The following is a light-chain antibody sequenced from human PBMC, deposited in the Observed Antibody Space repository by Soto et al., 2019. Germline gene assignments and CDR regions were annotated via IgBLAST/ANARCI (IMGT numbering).Light chain of an antibody. CDR3: QQYNSYSWT. CDR2: VAS. J-gene: IGKJ1*01. Sequence: DIQMTQSPSTLSASVGDRVTITCRASQSISSWLAGYQQKPGKAPKLKIYVASSLESGVPSRFSGSGSGTEFTLTISGLHPDDFATYYCQQYNSYSWTFGQGTKVEIK. CDR1: QSISSW. V-gene: IGKV1-5*01.